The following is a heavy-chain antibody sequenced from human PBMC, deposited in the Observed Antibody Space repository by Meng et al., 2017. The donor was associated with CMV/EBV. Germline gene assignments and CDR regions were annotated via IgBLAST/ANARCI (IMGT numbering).Heavy chain of an antibody. CDR3: ATLAVGVGYSYGPDY. V-gene: IGHV1-2*02. CDR2: INPNSGGT. J-gene: IGHJ4*02. CDR1: GYTFTGYY. Sequence: ASVKVSCKAAGYTFTGYYMHWVRQAPGQGREWMGWINPNSGGTKYAQKFQGRVTMTRDASISTAYMELSRLRSDDTAVYYCATLAVGVGYSYGPDYWGQGTLVTVSS. D-gene: IGHD5-18*01.